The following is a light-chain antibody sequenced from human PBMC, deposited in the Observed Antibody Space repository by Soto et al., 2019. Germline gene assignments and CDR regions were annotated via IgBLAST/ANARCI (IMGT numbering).Light chain of an antibody. CDR3: QQDYSYPHT. J-gene: IGKJ1*01. Sequence: AIRMTQSPSSFSASTGDRVTITCRASQGISSYLAWYQQKPGKAPKLLIYAASTLQSGVPSRFSGSGSGTDFTLTMSCLQSEDSATYYCQQDYSYPHTFGQGTKVEIK. V-gene: IGKV1-8*01. CDR1: QGISSY. CDR2: AAS.